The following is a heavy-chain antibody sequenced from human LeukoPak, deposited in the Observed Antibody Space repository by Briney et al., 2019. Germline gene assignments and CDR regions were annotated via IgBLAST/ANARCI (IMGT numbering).Heavy chain of an antibody. Sequence: SETLSLTCTVSGGSISSYYWSWIRQPAGKGLEWIGRIYPSDSTNYNPSLKSRVTMSADTSKNQFSLKLSSVTAADTAVYYCARGIAAAGSYYYYYYMDVWGKGTTVTVSS. J-gene: IGHJ6*03. CDR3: ARGIAAAGSYYYYYYMDV. V-gene: IGHV4-4*07. CDR2: IYPSDST. D-gene: IGHD6-13*01. CDR1: GGSISSYY.